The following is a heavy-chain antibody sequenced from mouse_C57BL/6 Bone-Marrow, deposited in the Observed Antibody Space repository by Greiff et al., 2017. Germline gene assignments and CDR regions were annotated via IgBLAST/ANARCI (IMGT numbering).Heavy chain of an antibody. V-gene: IGHV14-2*01. CDR3: ARHYYGYDGDY. CDR2: IDPEDGET. J-gene: IGHJ2*01. Sequence: VQLVESGAELVKPGASVKLSCTASGFNINDYYMHWVKQRTEPGLEWIGRIDPEDGETKYAPKFQGKATITADTSSNKAYLQLSSLTSEDTAVCYGARHYYGYDGDYWGQGTTLTVSS. CDR1: GFNINDYY. D-gene: IGHD2-2*01.